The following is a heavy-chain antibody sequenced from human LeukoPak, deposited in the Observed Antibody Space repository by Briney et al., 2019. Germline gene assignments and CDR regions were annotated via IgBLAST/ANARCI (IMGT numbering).Heavy chain of an antibody. Sequence: GGSLRFSCAASGFTFSSYATSWVRQAPGKGLEWVSAISGSGGSTYYADSVKGRFTISRDNSKNTLYLQMNSLRAEDTAVYYCAKGRGYSYSLIDYWGQGTLVTVSS. J-gene: IGHJ4*02. D-gene: IGHD5-18*01. CDR1: GFTFSSYA. V-gene: IGHV3-23*01. CDR2: ISGSGGST. CDR3: AKGRGYSYSLIDY.